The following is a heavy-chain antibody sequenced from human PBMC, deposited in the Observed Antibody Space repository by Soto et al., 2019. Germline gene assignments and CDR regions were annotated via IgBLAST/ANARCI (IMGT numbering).Heavy chain of an antibody. V-gene: IGHV3-30-3*01. CDR3: AREDSTWGY. CDR2: ISTDGSKK. D-gene: IGHD6-13*01. Sequence: QVKLVESGGGVVQPGRSLRLSCTASGFTFSSYAMHWVRQAPGKGLEWVAVISTDGSKKYNADSVKGRFTISRDNSKNPLYLQMNGLMTDDTAGSYCAREDSTWGYWGQGTLVSVSS. CDR1: GFTFSSYA. J-gene: IGHJ4*02.